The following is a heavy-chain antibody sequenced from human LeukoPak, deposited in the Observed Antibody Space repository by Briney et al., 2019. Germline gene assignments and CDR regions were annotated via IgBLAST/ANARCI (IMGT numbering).Heavy chain of an antibody. D-gene: IGHD3-3*01. V-gene: IGHV1-18*01. CDR2: ISAYNGNT. J-gene: IGHJ6*03. CDR3: ARLTDRTIFGVVTYYYYMDV. Sequence: ASVKVSCKASGYTFTSYGISWVRQAPGQGLEWMGWISAYNGNTNYAQKLQGRVTMTTDTSTSTAYMELRSLRSDDTAVYYCARLTDRTIFGVVTYYYYMDVWGKGTTVTVSS. CDR1: GYTFTSYG.